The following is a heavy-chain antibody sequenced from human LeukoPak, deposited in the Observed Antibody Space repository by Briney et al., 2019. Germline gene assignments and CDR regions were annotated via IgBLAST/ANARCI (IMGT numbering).Heavy chain of an antibody. CDR1: GFSFTTHG. CDR3: AKDWRYSYGFSLP. D-gene: IGHD5-18*01. Sequence: GGSLRLSCVASGFSFTTHGMHWVRQAPGKGLEWVALIWYDGSNENYAESVKGRFTISRDNSRNTLYLQMNSLRAEDTAVYYCAKDWRYSYGFSLPWGQGTMVTVSS. CDR2: IWYDGSNE. V-gene: IGHV3-33*06. J-gene: IGHJ3*01.